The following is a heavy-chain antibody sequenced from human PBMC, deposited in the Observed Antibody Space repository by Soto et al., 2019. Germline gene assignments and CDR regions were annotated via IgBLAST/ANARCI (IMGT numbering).Heavy chain of an antibody. Sequence: QVQLQESGPGLVKPSETLSLTCSVSGGSMSNYYWTWIRQFPGKGLEGIGYIHDSGSTNYNPSLKSRVSISLNTSKNQFSLNLTSVTAADTAMFYCARGSRSGYYAYWGQGTLVTVSS. J-gene: IGHJ4*02. CDR1: GGSMSNYY. D-gene: IGHD3-3*01. CDR3: ARGSRSGYYAY. V-gene: IGHV4-59*13. CDR2: IHDSGST.